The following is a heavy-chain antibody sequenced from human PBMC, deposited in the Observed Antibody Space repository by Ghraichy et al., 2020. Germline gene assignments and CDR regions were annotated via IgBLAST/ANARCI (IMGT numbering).Heavy chain of an antibody. CDR1: GFSINVYN. CDR3: TRDRFGSLRAFDS. V-gene: IGHV3-21*01. Sequence: GGSLRLSCTASGFSINVYNLNWVRQAPGGGLEWVSSISSSLSYISYGDSVRGRFTVSRDNAKRSLYLQMSSLRVEDTSVYFCTRDRFGSLRAFDSWGQGTLVTVSS. CDR2: ISSSLSYI. J-gene: IGHJ4*02. D-gene: IGHD1-26*01.